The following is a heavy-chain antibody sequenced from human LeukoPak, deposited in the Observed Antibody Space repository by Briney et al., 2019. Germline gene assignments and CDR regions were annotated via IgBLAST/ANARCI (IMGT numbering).Heavy chain of an antibody. V-gene: IGHV4-30-4*01. Sequence: SETLSLTCTVSGGSISSGDYYWSWIRQPPGKGLEWIGYTYYSGSTYYNPSLKSRVTISVDTSKNQFSLKLSSVTAADTAVYYCARGGMTDVWGIHYFDYWGQGTLVTVSS. CDR2: TYYSGST. CDR3: ARGGMTDVWGIHYFDY. CDR1: GGSISSGDYY. D-gene: IGHD3-16*01. J-gene: IGHJ4*02.